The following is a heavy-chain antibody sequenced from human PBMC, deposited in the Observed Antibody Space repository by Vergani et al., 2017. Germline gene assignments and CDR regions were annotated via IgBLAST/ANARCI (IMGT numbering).Heavy chain of an antibody. J-gene: IGHJ4*02. Sequence: QVQLQESGPGLVKPSETLSLTCTVSGGSISSYYWSWIRQPPGKGLEWIGYIYYSGSTNYNPSLKSRVTISVDTSKNQFSLKLSSVTAADTAVYYCARDRGGLCYFDYWGQGTLVTVSS. CDR2: IYYSGST. V-gene: IGHV4-59*01. D-gene: IGHD4-23*01. CDR3: ARDRGGLCYFDY. CDR1: GGSISSYY.